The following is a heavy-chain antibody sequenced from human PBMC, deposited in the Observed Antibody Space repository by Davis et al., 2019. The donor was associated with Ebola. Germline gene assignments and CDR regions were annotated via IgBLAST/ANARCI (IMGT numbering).Heavy chain of an antibody. Sequence: GESLKISCADSVITFSSYAMTWVRQAPGKGLEWVSAISGSGGSTYYADSVKGRFTISRDNSKKTLYLQMNSLRAEDTAVYYCARAQFPTTSDHWGQGTLVTVSS. CDR1: VITFSSYA. J-gene: IGHJ4*02. CDR2: ISGSGGST. V-gene: IGHV3-23*01. CDR3: ARAQFPTTSDH. D-gene: IGHD1-1*01.